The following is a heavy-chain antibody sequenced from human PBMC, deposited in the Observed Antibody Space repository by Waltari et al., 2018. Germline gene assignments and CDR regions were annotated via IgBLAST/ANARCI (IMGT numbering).Heavy chain of an antibody. Sequence: QVQLQESGPGLVKPSQTLSLPCPVSGGSIRSGSYYWSWIRQPAGKGLEWIGRIYTSGSTNYNPSLKSRVTISVDTSKNQFSLKLSSVTAADTAVYYCARDALVGAHPSYWGQGTLVTVSS. CDR3: ARDALVGAHPSY. J-gene: IGHJ4*02. CDR1: GGSIRSGSYY. CDR2: IYTSGST. V-gene: IGHV4-61*02. D-gene: IGHD1-26*01.